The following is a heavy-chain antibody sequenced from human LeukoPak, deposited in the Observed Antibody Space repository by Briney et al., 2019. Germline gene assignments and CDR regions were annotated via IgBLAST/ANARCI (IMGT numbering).Heavy chain of an antibody. CDR3: AKDVGCSSTSCYVGGWFDP. Sequence: GSLRLSCAASGFTLSSYGMHWVRQAPGKGLEWVAVLWYDGSNKHYADSVKGRFTISRDNSKNTLYLQMNSLRAEDTAVYCCAKDVGCSSTSCYVGGWFDPWGQGTLVTVSS. CDR2: LWYDGSNK. V-gene: IGHV3-33*06. D-gene: IGHD2-2*01. J-gene: IGHJ5*02. CDR1: GFTLSSYG.